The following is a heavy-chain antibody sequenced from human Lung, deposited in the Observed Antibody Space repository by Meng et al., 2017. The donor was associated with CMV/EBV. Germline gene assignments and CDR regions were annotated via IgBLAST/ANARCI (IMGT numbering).Heavy chain of an antibody. J-gene: IGHJ6*02. CDR2: ISYDGTSK. CDR1: GVTFSDYA. V-gene: IGHV3-30-3*01. CDR3: ARDPSGSYTYYYGMDI. D-gene: IGHD1-26*01. Sequence: GGSLRLSCAVSGVTFSDYAMHWVRQAPGKGLEWVTMISYDGTSKFYADSVKGRFTVSRDNSRNTLYLHMNSLRGDDTAVYYCARDPSGSYTYYYGMDIWGQGXTVTVSS.